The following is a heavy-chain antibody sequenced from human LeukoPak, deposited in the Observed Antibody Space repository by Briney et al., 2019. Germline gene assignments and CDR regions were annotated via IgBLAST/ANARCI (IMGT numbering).Heavy chain of an antibody. CDR3: ARHFYGSGSYRAYGMDV. Sequence: SETLSLTCTVSGGSISSYYRSWIRQPPGKGLEWIGYIYSSGSTNYNPSLKSRVTISVATANNQFSLKVSSVTAADTAIYYCARHFYGSGSYRAYGMDVWLQGTKVTVSS. J-gene: IGHJ6*02. CDR2: IYSSGST. D-gene: IGHD3-10*01. V-gene: IGHV4-59*08. CDR1: GGSISSYY.